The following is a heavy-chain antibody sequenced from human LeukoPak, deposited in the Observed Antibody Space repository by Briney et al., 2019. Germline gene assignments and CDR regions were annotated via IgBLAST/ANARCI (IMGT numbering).Heavy chain of an antibody. J-gene: IGHJ4*02. V-gene: IGHV4-39*07. CDR3: ARGRDRSKAGEH. CDR2: IHPYGDL. Sequence: SETLSLTCDVSGVSINTCCYYWTWIRQPPGKGLEWIGEIHPYGDLYYNSSLTSRLTISIDTSKTQFSLRLTSLTAADTAFYYCARGRDRSKAGEHWGQGTLVTVSS. CDR1: GVSINTCCYY. D-gene: IGHD2-21*01.